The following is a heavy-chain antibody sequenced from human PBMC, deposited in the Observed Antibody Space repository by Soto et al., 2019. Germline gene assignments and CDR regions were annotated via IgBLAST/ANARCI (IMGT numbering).Heavy chain of an antibody. Sequence: SETLSLTCTVSGGSISSSSYYWGWIRQPPGKGLEWIGSIYYSGSTYYNPSLKSRVTISVDTSKNQFSLKLSSVTAADTAVYYCANGRDYYDSIGYQTPPDYWGQGTLVTFS. D-gene: IGHD3-22*01. CDR3: ANGRDYYDSIGYQTPPDY. V-gene: IGHV4-39*01. J-gene: IGHJ4*02. CDR2: IYYSGST. CDR1: GGSISSSSYY.